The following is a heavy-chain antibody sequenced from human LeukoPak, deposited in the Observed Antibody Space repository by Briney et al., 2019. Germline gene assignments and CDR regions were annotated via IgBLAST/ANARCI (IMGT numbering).Heavy chain of an antibody. CDR1: GFTFSSYA. V-gene: IGHV3-23*01. CDR2: ISNSGGST. D-gene: IGHD2-15*01. J-gene: IGHJ4*02. Sequence: PGRSLRLSCAVSGFTFSSYAMSWVRQAPGKGLEWVSAISNSGGSTYYADSVKGRFTISRDNSKNTLYLQMSSLRAEDTAVYYCARQLGYCSDGTCYFDYWGQGTLVTVSS. CDR3: ARQLGYCSDGTCYFDY.